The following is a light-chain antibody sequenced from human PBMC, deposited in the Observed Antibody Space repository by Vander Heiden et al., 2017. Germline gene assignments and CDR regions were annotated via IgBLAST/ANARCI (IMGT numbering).Light chain of an antibody. CDR1: QSISSY. J-gene: IGKJ3*01. Sequence: DIQMTQSPSSLSASVGDRVTITCRASQSISSYLNWYQQKPGKAPKLLIYAASSLQSGVPSSFSGSGSGTDFTLTISRLQPEDFATYYCQQSDSTPFTFGHGTKVDIK. V-gene: IGKV1-39*01. CDR2: AAS. CDR3: QQSDSTPFT.